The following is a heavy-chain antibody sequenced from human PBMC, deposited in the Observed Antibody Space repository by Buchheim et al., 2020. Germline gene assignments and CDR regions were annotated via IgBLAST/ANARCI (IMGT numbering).Heavy chain of an antibody. D-gene: IGHD5-24*01. J-gene: IGHJ4*02. CDR3: AKDLRTLEMASIFDS. V-gene: IGHV3-30*18. CDR2: MSYDGTKK. CDR1: GFIFSSYD. Sequence: QVQLVESGGGVVQPGRSLTLSCVGSGFIFSSYDMHWVRQAPGKGLEWVAVMSYDGTKKYYADSMKGRTTVSRDNSKNTLYLQLNSLRAEDTAVYYCAKDLRTLEMASIFDSWGQGTL.